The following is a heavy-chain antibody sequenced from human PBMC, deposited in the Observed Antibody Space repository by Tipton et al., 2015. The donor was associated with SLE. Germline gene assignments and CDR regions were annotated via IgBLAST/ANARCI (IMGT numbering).Heavy chain of an antibody. Sequence: TLSLTCAVYGGSFSGYYWSWIRQPPGKGLEWIGEINHSGSTNYNPPLKSRVTISVDTSKNQFSLKLSSVTAADTAVYYCARRTTMVQGVINYYYGMDVWGQGTTVTVSS. J-gene: IGHJ6*02. V-gene: IGHV4-34*01. CDR2: INHSGST. CDR1: GGSFSGYY. D-gene: IGHD3-10*01. CDR3: ARRTTMVQGVINYYYGMDV.